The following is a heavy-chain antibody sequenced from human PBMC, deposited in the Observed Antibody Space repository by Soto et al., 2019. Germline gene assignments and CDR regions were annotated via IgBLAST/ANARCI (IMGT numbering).Heavy chain of an antibody. D-gene: IGHD2-8*02. Sequence: SVQVSCKASGFTFSTYWMHWVRQAPGQGPEWMGVINPTGDGTIYERQFQGRVTMTRDTSTTTAYMELSSLNLDDTAGYYCGRDNSKEVLGGTCLWGDPWGKGPWVTVS. CDR1: GFTFSTYW. CDR2: INPTGDGT. V-gene: IGHV1-46*01. J-gene: IGHJ5*02. CDR3: GRDNSKEVLGGTCLWGDP.